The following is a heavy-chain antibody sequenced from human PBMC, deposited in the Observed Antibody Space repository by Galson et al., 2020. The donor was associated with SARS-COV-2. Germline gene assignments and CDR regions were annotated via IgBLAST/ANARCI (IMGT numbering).Heavy chain of an antibody. J-gene: IGHJ5*02. CDR2: FDPEDGET. CDR3: ATAPPYYFDSSGPGGWFDP. V-gene: IGHV1-24*01. D-gene: IGHD3-22*01. CDR1: GYTLTELS. Sequence: ASVKVSCKVPGYTLTELSMHWVRQAPGKGLEWMGGFDPEDGETIYAQKCQGRVTMTEDTSTDTAYMELSSLRSEDTAVYYCATAPPYYFDSSGPGGWFDPWGQGTLVTVSS.